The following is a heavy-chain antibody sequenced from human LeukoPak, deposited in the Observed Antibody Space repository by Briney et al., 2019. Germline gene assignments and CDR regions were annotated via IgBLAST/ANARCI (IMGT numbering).Heavy chain of an antibody. Sequence: SETLSLTCTVSGGSISSSSYYWGWIRQPPGQGLEWIGSIYYNGSTYYNPSLKSRVTISVDTSKNQFSLKLSSVTAADTAVYYCARTRITMVRGVIITPMVFDAFDIWGQGTMVTVSS. CDR1: GGSISSSSYY. CDR3: ARTRITMVRGVIITPMVFDAFDI. CDR2: IYYNGST. D-gene: IGHD3-10*01. J-gene: IGHJ3*02. V-gene: IGHV4-39*01.